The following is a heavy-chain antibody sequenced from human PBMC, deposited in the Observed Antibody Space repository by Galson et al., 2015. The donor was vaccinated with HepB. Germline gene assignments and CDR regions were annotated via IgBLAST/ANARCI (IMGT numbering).Heavy chain of an antibody. CDR1: GFTFSSYA. CDR2: IWYDGSNK. V-gene: IGHV3-33*08. D-gene: IGHD3-9*01. Sequence: SLRLSCAASGFTFSSYAMHWVRQAPGKGLEWVAVIWYDGSNKYYADSVKGRFTISRDNSKNTLYLQMNSLRAEDTAVYYCARDLTPYYDILTGYPPGARLPVDPWGQGTLVTVSS. J-gene: IGHJ5*02. CDR3: ARDLTPYYDILTGYPPGARLPVDP.